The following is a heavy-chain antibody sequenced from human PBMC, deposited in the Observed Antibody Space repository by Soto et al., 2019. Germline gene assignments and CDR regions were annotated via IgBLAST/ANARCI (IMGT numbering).Heavy chain of an antibody. J-gene: IGHJ4*02. Sequence: QVQLQESGPGLVKPSGTLSLTCDVSGDSISNNYWWTWVRQFPGEGLQWIGEIFHSGSTNYYPPLQNRVIISVDSSNNRFSLMLSSVTAADTAVYYCARGDFWSGSDYWGQGIQVTVSS. CDR2: IFHSGST. CDR1: GDSISNNYW. CDR3: ARGDFWSGSDY. D-gene: IGHD3-3*01. V-gene: IGHV4-4*02.